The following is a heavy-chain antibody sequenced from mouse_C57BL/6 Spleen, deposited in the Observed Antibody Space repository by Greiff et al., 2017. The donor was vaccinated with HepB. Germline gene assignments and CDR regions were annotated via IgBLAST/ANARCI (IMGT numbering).Heavy chain of an antibody. CDR3: ARGGYYPLYYAMDY. Sequence: EVKLMESGGGLVKPGGSLKLSCAASGFTFSDYGMHWVRQAPEKGLEWVAYISSGSSTIYYADTVKGRFTISRDNAKNTLFLQMTSLRSEDTAMYYCARGGYYPLYYAMDYWGQGTSVTVSS. CDR1: GFTFSDYG. CDR2: ISSGSSTI. J-gene: IGHJ4*01. V-gene: IGHV5-17*01. D-gene: IGHD2-3*01.